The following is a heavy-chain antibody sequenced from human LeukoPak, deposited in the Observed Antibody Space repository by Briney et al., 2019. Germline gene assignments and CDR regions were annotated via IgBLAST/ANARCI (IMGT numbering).Heavy chain of an antibody. D-gene: IGHD3-16*02. J-gene: IGHJ4*02. CDR1: GGSISSYY. CDR3: ARAAEYYDYVWGSYRWDY. CDR2: IYTSGST. Sequence: SETLSLTCTVSGGSISSYYWSWIRQPAGKGLEWIGRIYTSGSTNYNPSLKSRVTMSVDTSKNQFSLKLSSVTAADTAVYYCARAAEYYDYVWGSYRWDYWGQGTLVTVSS. V-gene: IGHV4-4*07.